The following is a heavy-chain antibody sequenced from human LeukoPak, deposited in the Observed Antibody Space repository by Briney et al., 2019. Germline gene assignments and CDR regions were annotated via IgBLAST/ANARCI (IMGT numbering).Heavy chain of an antibody. Sequence: GGSLKLSCAASGFTFSGSDMHWVRQASGKGLEWVGRIRSKANSNATAYAASVKGRFTISRDDSKNTAYLQMNSLKTEDTAVYYCTTLDFDYWGQGTLVTVSS. CDR3: TTLDFDY. J-gene: IGHJ4*02. CDR2: IRSKANSNAT. CDR1: GFTFSGSD. V-gene: IGHV3-73*01.